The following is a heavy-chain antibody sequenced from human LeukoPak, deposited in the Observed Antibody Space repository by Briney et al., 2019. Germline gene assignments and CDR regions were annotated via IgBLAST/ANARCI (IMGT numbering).Heavy chain of an antibody. CDR3: ARLDYYGSGTLGRGAFDI. CDR2: IYPGDSDT. Sequence: GESLKISCKCSGYSFTSYWIGWVRPMPGKGLEWMGIIYPGDSDTRYSPSFQGQVTISADKSISTAYLQWSSLKASDTAMYYCARLDYYGSGTLGRGAFDIWGQGTMVTVSS. CDR1: GYSFTSYW. D-gene: IGHD3-10*01. V-gene: IGHV5-51*01. J-gene: IGHJ3*02.